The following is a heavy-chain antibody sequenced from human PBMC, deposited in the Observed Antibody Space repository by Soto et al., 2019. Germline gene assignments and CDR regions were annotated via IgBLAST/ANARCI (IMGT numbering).Heavy chain of an antibody. CDR2: ISYDGSNK. V-gene: IGHV3-30-3*01. J-gene: IGHJ6*02. Sequence: LRLSCAASGFTFSSYAMHWVRQAPGKGLEWVAVISYDGSNKYYADSVKGRFTISRDNSKNTLYLQMNSLRAEDTAVYYCARDLYSSSVYYGMDVWGQGTKVTVSS. D-gene: IGHD6-6*01. CDR1: GFTFSSYA. CDR3: ARDLYSSSVYYGMDV.